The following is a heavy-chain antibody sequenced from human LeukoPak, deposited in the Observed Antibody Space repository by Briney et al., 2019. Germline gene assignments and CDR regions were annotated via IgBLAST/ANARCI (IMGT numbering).Heavy chain of an antibody. D-gene: IGHD6-6*01. CDR1: GFTVSSNY. CDR2: IYSCGST. Sequence: GGSLRLSCAASGFTVSSNYMSWVRHAPGKGREWDAVIYSCGSTYYADSVKRRFTISRDNSKNTLYLQMNSLRAEETAVYYCARDRAAQDAFDIWGQGTMVTVSS. CDR3: ARDRAAQDAFDI. V-gene: IGHV3-66*03. J-gene: IGHJ3*02.